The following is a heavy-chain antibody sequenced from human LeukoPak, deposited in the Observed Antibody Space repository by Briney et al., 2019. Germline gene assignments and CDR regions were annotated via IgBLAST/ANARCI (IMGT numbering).Heavy chain of an antibody. CDR3: VRGVGVSRFNYLDS. Sequence: GGSLRLSCAASGFTFSSYAMTWVRQAPGKGLEWVAVIWYDASNKYYADSVKGRFAISRDNSKNTLYLQMNSLRDDDTAVYYCVRGVGVSRFNYLDSWGQGTLVIVSS. CDR1: GFTFSSYA. J-gene: IGHJ4*02. D-gene: IGHD6-13*01. V-gene: IGHV3-33*08. CDR2: IWYDASNK.